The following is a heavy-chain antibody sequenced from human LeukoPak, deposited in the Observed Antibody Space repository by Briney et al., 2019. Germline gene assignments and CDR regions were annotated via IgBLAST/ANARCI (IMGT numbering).Heavy chain of an antibody. CDR3: ARTSGSGTYYDFWSGYSYNWFDP. D-gene: IGHD3-3*01. J-gene: IGHJ5*02. Sequence: ASVKVSCKASGHTFTGYYMHWVRQAPGQGLEWMGWISAYNGNTNYAQKLQGRVTMTTDTSTSTAYMELRSLRSDDTAVYYCARTSGSGTYYDFWSGYSYNWFDPWGQGTLVTVSS. V-gene: IGHV1-18*04. CDR2: ISAYNGNT. CDR1: GHTFTGYY.